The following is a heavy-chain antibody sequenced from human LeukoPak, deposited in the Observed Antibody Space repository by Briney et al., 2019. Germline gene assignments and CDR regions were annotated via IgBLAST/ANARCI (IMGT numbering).Heavy chain of an antibody. J-gene: IGHJ4*02. V-gene: IGHV3-23*01. CDR3: ARKVAVAMDLDY. CDR2: ITGAGSST. D-gene: IGHD5-18*01. Sequence: GGSLRLSCAASGFTFKSYGMTWVRQVPGKGREWVSSITGAGSSTKYADSVSGRFTISRDNSKNTLSLQMTGLRAEDTAVYYCARKVAVAMDLDYWGQGTLVTVSS. CDR1: GFTFKSYG.